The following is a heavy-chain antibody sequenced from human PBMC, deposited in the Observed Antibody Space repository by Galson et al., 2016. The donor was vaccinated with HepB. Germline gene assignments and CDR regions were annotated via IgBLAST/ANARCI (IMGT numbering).Heavy chain of an antibody. CDR2: ISAYNGNT. D-gene: IGHD3-3*01. CDR1: GYTFTNYG. Sequence: SVKVSCKASGYTFTNYGVTWVRQAPGHGLEWMGWISAYNGNTNNAQTLQGRVTMTTDTSTNTPYMELGSLGSDDTAGYYCARDRGYDFWTGPLFEYWGQGSLVTVSS. J-gene: IGHJ4*02. V-gene: IGHV1-18*01. CDR3: ARDRGYDFWTGPLFEY.